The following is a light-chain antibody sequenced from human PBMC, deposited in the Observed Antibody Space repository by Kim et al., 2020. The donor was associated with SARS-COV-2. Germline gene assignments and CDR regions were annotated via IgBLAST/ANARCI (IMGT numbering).Light chain of an antibody. CDR3: QKYDTAPWT. V-gene: IGKV1-27*01. CDR2: AAS. Sequence: ASVVDGVTITCRASQGISNYLAWYQQKPGEAPKLLIYAASTLQFGVSTRFSGSGSGTEFTLTISDLQPEDVATYYCQKYDTAPWTFGHGTKVDIK. CDR1: QGISNY. J-gene: IGKJ1*01.